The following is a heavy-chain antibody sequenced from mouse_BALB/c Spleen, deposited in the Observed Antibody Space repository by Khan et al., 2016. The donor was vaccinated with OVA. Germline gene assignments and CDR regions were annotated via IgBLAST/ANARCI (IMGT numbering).Heavy chain of an antibody. J-gene: IGHJ1*01. D-gene: IGHD2-1*01. CDR3: VRYGNHWYFDV. Sequence: VQLQQSGAELMKPGASVKISCKATGYTFSSYWIEWVKQRPGHGLEWIGEILPGSGNTNCTENFKGKATFTADTSSNTAYMQLSSLTSEDSAVYYCVRYGNHWYFDVWGAGTTGTVAS. CDR1: GYTFSSYW. V-gene: IGHV1-9*01. CDR2: ILPGSGNT.